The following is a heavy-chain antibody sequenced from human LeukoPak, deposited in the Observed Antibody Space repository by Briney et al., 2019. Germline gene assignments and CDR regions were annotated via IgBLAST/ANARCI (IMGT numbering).Heavy chain of an antibody. J-gene: IGHJ4*02. CDR3: ARDQEGFDY. CDR1: GYTFTSNY. CDR2: IYPRDGST. V-gene: IGHV1-46*01. Sequence: ASVTVSCTASGYTFTSNYIHWVRQAPGQGLEWIGMIYPRDGSTSYAQKFQGRVTVTRDTSTSTVHMELSGLRSEDTAVYYCARDQEGFDYWGQGTLVTVSS.